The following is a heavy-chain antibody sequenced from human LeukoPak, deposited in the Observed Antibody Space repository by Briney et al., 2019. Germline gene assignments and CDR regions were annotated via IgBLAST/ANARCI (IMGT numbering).Heavy chain of an antibody. CDR1: GDSISSSDW. D-gene: IGHD6-19*01. CDR2: IYHSGST. V-gene: IGHV4-4*02. Sequence: PSGTLSLTCAVSGDSISSSDWWRWVRQPPGKGLEWIGEIYHSGSTNYNPSLKSRVTISVDKSKNQFSLKLSSVTAADTAVYYCARERAVAGNLDYWGREPWSPSPQ. CDR3: ARERAVAGNLDY. J-gene: IGHJ4*02.